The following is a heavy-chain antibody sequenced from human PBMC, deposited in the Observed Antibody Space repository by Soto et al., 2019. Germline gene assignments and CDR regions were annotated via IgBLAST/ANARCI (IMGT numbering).Heavy chain of an antibody. Sequence: QVQLQESGPGLVKPSETLSLTCTVSGGSVSSGTYYWIWIRQPPGKGLEWIGYIYYSGSTNYNPSPKSRVTISVDTSKNQFSLKLNSVTAADTAVYYGSRRRGPGLYYGTDVWGQGTTVTVSS. J-gene: IGHJ6*02. CDR2: IYYSGST. V-gene: IGHV4-61*01. CDR3: SRRRGPGLYYGTDV. CDR1: GGSVSSGTYY.